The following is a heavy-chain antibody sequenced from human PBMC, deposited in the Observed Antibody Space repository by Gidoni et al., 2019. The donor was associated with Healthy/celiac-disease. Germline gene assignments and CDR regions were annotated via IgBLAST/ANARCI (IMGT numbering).Heavy chain of an antibody. J-gene: IGHJ4*02. CDR3: ARDPEAADY. V-gene: IGHV1-18*01. Sequence: GIGWVRQAPGQGLEWMGWISAYNGNTNYAQKLQGRVTMTTDTSTSTAYMELRSLRSDDTAVYYCARDPEAADYWGQGTLVTVSS. CDR1: G. D-gene: IGHD6-13*01. CDR2: ISAYNGNT.